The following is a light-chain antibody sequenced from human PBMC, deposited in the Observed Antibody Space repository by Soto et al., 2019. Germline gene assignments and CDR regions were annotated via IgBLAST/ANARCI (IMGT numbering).Light chain of an antibody. CDR3: QQYGSSPWT. Sequence: EIVLTQSPSTLSLSPGERATLSCRASQSVSSSYLAWYQQKPGKAPSPLIYGASSRATGIPDRFSGSGSGTDFTLTISRLEPEDFAVYYCQQYGSSPWTFGQGTKVEIK. CDR2: GAS. J-gene: IGKJ1*01. CDR1: QSVSSSY. V-gene: IGKV3-20*01.